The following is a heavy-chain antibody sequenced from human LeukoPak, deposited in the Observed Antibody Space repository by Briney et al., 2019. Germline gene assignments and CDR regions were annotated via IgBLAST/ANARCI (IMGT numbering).Heavy chain of an antibody. V-gene: IGHV4-38-2*02. CDR1: GYSISSGYY. J-gene: IGHJ5*02. Sequence: SETLSLTCTVSGYSISSGYYWSWIRQPPGKGLEWIGEINHSGSTNYNPSLKSRVTISVDTSKNQFSLKLSSVTAADTAVYYCARGRRIAARGKGSWFDPWGQGTLVTVSS. CDR2: INHSGST. D-gene: IGHD6-6*01. CDR3: ARGRRIAARGKGSWFDP.